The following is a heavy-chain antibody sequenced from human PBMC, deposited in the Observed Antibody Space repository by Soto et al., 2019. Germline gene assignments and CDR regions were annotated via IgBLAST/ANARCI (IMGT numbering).Heavy chain of an antibody. V-gene: IGHV4-4*07. CDR2: IYASGNT. CDR3: ARVGRMRATVTTDAFDV. Sequence: QVQLQESGPGLVKPSETLSLTCTVSGGSISGYYWRWIRQPAVKRLEWSGRIYASGNTNKNPSLKSRVSMSVDTSRNQFSLRLNSVTAADPAVYYCARVGRMRATVTTDAFDVWGQGTKVTVSS. CDR1: GGSISGYY. J-gene: IGHJ3*01. D-gene: IGHD4-17*01.